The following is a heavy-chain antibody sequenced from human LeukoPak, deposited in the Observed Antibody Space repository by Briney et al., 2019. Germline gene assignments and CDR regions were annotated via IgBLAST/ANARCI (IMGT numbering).Heavy chain of an antibody. D-gene: IGHD3-16*01. CDR2: LNPGDGYT. CDR3: AKDRGGSYTFDI. V-gene: IGHV1-46*01. Sequence: ASVKVSCTASGYTLISSHMHWVRQAPGQGLEWMGILNPGDGYTNYAQKFQGRVTITRDTSTSTVYMELSSLRSEDTAVYYCAKDRGGSYTFDIWGQGTMVTVSS. CDR1: GYTLISSH. J-gene: IGHJ3*02.